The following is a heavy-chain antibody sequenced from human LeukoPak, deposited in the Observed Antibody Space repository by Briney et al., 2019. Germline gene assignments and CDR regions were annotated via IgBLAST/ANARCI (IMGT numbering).Heavy chain of an antibody. D-gene: IGHD3-16*01. Sequence: ASVKASCKASGYTFTSYAMTWVRQAPGHELEWMGWINNNTVNPTYVQGFTGRFVFSMNTSVSTAYLQIGSLKAQDTAVYFCARDWGYYYYYMDVWGKGTTVTVSS. J-gene: IGHJ6*03. CDR3: ARDWGYYYYYMDV. V-gene: IGHV7-4-1*01. CDR2: INNNTVNP. CDR1: GYTFTSYA.